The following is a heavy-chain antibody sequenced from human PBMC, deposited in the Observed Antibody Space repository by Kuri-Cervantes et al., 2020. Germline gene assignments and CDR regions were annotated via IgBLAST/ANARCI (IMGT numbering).Heavy chain of an antibody. D-gene: IGHD5-18*01. Sequence: ASVKVSCKASGYTFTGYYMHWVRQAPGQGLEWMGWINPNSGGTSYAQKFQGRVTMTRDTSTSTVYMELSSLRSEDTAVYYCARARIQLRASDYWGQGTLVTVSS. CDR1: GYTFTGYY. CDR3: ARARIQLRASDY. CDR2: INPNSGGT. J-gene: IGHJ4*02. V-gene: IGHV1-2*02.